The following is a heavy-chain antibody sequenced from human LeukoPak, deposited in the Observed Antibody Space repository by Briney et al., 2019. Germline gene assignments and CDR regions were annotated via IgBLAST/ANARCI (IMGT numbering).Heavy chain of an antibody. D-gene: IGHD1-7*01. Sequence: SETLSLTCAVYGGSFSGYYWSWIRQPPGKGLEWIGEINHSGSTNYNPSLKSRVTISVDTSKNQFSLKLSSVTAADTAVYYCARTLHHYYYYMDVWGKGTTVTVSS. J-gene: IGHJ6*03. CDR1: GGSFSGYY. CDR3: ARTLHHYYYYMDV. V-gene: IGHV4-34*01. CDR2: INHSGST.